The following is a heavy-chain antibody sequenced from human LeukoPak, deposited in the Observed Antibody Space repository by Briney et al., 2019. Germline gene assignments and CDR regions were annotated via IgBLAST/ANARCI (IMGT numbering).Heavy chain of an antibody. CDR3: ARAIPSSRYFDWLSYSYYYYYYMDV. CDR2: IYHSGST. CDR1: GYSISSGYY. D-gene: IGHD3-9*01. J-gene: IGHJ6*03. Sequence: SETLSLTCTVSGYSISSGYYWGWIRQPPGKGLEWIGSIYHSGSTYYNPSLKSRVTISVDTSKNQFSLKLSSVTAADTAVYYCARAIPSSRYFDWLSYSYYYYYYMDVWGKGTTVTISS. V-gene: IGHV4-38-2*02.